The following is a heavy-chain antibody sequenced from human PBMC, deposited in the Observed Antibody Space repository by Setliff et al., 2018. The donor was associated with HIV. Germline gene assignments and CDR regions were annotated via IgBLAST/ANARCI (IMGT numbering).Heavy chain of an antibody. CDR1: GFTFSSYW. J-gene: IGHJ4*02. V-gene: IGHV3-23*01. Sequence: GGSLRLSCAASGFTFSSYWMHWVRQAPGKGLEWVSVISANGGSTYSADSVKGRFTISRDNTKNTVYLQMNSLRAEDTAVYFCAKDVMQGGWGSLSYFGSWGQGTLVTVSS. CDR3: AKDVMQGGWGSLSYFGS. CDR2: ISANGGST. D-gene: IGHD3-16*01.